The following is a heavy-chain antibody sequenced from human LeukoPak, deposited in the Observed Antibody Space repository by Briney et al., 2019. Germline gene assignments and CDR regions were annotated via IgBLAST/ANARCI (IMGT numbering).Heavy chain of an antibody. Sequence: ASVKVSCKASGGTFSSYAISWVRQAPGQGLEWMGGIIPIFGTANYAQKFQGRVTITMDESTSTAYMELSSLRSEDTAVYYCARQVGATLNWFDPWGQGTLVTVSS. CDR2: IIPIFGTA. CDR1: GGTFSSYA. V-gene: IGHV1-69*05. J-gene: IGHJ5*02. CDR3: ARQVGATLNWFDP. D-gene: IGHD1-26*01.